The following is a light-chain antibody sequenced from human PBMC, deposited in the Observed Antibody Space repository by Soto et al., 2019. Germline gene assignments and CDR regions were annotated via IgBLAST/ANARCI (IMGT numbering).Light chain of an antibody. CDR2: AAS. J-gene: IGKJ4*01. Sequence: DIQLTQSPSFLSASVGDRVTITCRASQDISSHLAWYQQKPGKATKLLIYAASTLQSGVPSVFGGGGSGTAFTLTITSLQPEDFATYYCQQVKTYPLTFGGGTKVEIK. V-gene: IGKV1-9*01. CDR3: QQVKTYPLT. CDR1: QDISSH.